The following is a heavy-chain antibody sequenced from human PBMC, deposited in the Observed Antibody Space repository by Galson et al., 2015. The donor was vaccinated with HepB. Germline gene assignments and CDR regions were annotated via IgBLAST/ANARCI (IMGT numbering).Heavy chain of an antibody. D-gene: IGHD3-10*01. CDR2: INAGNGNT. J-gene: IGHJ4*02. Sequence: SVKVSCKASGYTFTSYAMHWVRQAPGQRLEWMGWINAGNGNTKYSQKFQGRVTITRDTYASTAYMELSSLRSEDTAVYYCATGYYYGSGSYSPIDYWGQGTLVTVSS. CDR1: GYTFTSYA. CDR3: ATGYYYGSGSYSPIDY. V-gene: IGHV1-3*01.